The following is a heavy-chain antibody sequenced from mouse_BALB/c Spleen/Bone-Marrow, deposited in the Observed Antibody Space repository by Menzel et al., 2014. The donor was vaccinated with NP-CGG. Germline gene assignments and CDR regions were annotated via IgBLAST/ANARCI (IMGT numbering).Heavy chain of an antibody. Sequence: EVKLMESGGGLVRPGGSRKHSCAASGFAFSSFGMHWVRQAPEKGLEWVAYISSGSSTIYYADTVKGRFTISRDNPKNTLFLQMTSLRSEDTAMYYCARSPYDYAAMDYWGQGTSVTVSS. CDR3: ARSPYDYAAMDY. V-gene: IGHV5-17*02. J-gene: IGHJ4*01. CDR2: ISSGSSTI. D-gene: IGHD2-4*01. CDR1: GFAFSSFG.